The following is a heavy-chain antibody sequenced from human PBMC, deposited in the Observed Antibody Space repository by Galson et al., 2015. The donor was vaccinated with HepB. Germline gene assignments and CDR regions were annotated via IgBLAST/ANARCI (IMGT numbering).Heavy chain of an antibody. CDR3: AKEFYYDNTGYHGHAFDI. Sequence: SLRLSCAASRFAFTNYAMHWVRQAPGKGLEWVSDISGGGDNTYYADFVKGRFTLSRDNSKNTLYLQMNSLRAEDTAVYYCAKEFYYDNTGYHGHAFDIWGQGATVTVSS. V-gene: IGHV3-23*01. D-gene: IGHD3-22*01. CDR1: RFAFTNYA. J-gene: IGHJ3*02. CDR2: ISGGGDNT.